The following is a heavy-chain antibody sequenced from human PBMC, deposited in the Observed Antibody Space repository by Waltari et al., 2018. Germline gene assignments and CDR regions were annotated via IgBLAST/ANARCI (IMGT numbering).Heavy chain of an antibody. D-gene: IGHD2-15*01. CDR2: IYYSGST. Sequence: QVQLQESGPGLVKPSETLSLTCTVSGGSISSYYWSWIRQPPGKGLEWIGYIYYSGSTNCNPSLKSRVTRSVDTSKNQFSLKLSSVTAADTAVYYCARWRGYCSGGSCYPDYWGQGTLVTVSS. CDR1: GGSISSYY. J-gene: IGHJ4*02. V-gene: IGHV4-59*01. CDR3: ARWRGYCSGGSCYPDY.